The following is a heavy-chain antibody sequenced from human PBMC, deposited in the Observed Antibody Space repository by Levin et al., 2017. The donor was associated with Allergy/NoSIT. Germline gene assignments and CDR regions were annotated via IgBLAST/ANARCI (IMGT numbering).Heavy chain of an antibody. D-gene: IGHD6-13*01. CDR1: GGSISSGSYY. CDR3: ARDREGSSWTEYYYYMDV. J-gene: IGHJ6*03. Sequence: SPTLSLTCTVSGGSISSGSYYWSWIRQPAGKGLEWIGRIYTSGSTNYNPSLKSRVTISVDTSKNQFSLKLSSVTAADTAVYYCARDREGSSWTEYYYYMDVWGKGTTVTVSS. CDR2: IYTSGST. V-gene: IGHV4-61*02.